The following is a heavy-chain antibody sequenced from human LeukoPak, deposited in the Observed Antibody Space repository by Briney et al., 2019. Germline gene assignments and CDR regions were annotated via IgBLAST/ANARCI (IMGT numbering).Heavy chain of an antibody. CDR3: VREAGYCAPVCVKTDWFDP. D-gene: IGHD2-15*01. CDR1: GFPFSSHA. CDR2: ISNGKT. V-gene: IGHV3-23*01. J-gene: IGHJ5*02. Sequence: GGSLRLSCAASGFPFSSHAMSWVRQPPGKGLEWVAAISNGKTYYADSVRGRFAISRDDSTNTVYLHMNSLRDEDTALYHCVREAGYCAPVCVKTDWFDPWGQGTLVTVSS.